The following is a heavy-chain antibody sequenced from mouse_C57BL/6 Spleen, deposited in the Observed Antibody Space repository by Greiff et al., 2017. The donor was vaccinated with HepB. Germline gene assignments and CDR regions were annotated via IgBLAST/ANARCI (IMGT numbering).Heavy chain of an antibody. J-gene: IGHJ3*01. D-gene: IGHD1-1*01. CDR1: GFTFSDYY. Sequence: EVKLMESGGGLVQPGGSLKLSCAASGFTFSDYYMSWVRQTPEKRLEWVAYISNGGGSTYYPDTVKGRFTIPRDNAKNTLYLQMSRLKSEDTAMYYCARQDYCSTSWFAYWGQVTLVTVSA. V-gene: IGHV5-12*01. CDR2: ISNGGGST. CDR3: ARQDYCSTSWFAY.